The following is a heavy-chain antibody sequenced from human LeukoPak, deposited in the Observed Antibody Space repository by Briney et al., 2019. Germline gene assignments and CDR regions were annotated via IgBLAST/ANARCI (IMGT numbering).Heavy chain of an antibody. CDR1: GASFSGYY. J-gene: IGHJ4*02. CDR2: INHSGGT. CDR3: ATDRYYGSGSYYKFDY. Sequence: SETLSLTRGVSGASFSGYYWSWTRQPPGKGLEWIGEINHSGGTNYNPSLKSRVTISVDTSKKQFSLNLRSVTAEDTAVYYCATDRYYGSGSYYKFDYWGQGTLVTVSS. V-gene: IGHV4-34*01. D-gene: IGHD3-10*01.